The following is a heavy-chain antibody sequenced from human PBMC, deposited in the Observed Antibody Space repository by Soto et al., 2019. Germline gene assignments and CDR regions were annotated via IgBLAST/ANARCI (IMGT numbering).Heavy chain of an antibody. CDR3: ARDPNDSSAYYHHYYYGMDV. D-gene: IGHD3-22*01. V-gene: IGHV1-3*01. CDR1: GYTFTSYG. Sequence: ASVKVSFKASGYTFTSYGIHWVRQAPGQRLEWTGWINAGNGNTKYSEKFQGRVTITRDTSAGTAYLELSSLRSEDTAVYYCARDPNDSSAYYHHYYYGMDVWGQGTTVTVSS. J-gene: IGHJ6*02. CDR2: INAGNGNT.